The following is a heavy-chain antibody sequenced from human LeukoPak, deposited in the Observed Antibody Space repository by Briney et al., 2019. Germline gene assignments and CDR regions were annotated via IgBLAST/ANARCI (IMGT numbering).Heavy chain of an antibody. Sequence: GGTLRLSCAASGFTFSNYWMHWVRQAPGKGLVWVSRTNNDGRSTTYADSVKGRFTVSRDNAKNTLYLQMDSLRAEDTAVYYCARSVYNYGPGADYWGQGTLVTVSS. D-gene: IGHD5-18*01. CDR3: ARSVYNYGPGADY. V-gene: IGHV3-74*01. CDR1: GFTFSNYW. J-gene: IGHJ4*02. CDR2: TNNDGRST.